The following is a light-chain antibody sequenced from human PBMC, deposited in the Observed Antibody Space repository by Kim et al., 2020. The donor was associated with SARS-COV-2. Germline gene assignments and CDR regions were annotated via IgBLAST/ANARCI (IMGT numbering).Light chain of an antibody. CDR1: SSDVGNYNL. J-gene: IGLJ2*01. CDR3: CSYAGSSTVI. Sequence: GRLITFSCTGTSSDVGNYNLVSWYHHHPGKAPKLIIYEVNKWPSGVSNRFSGSKSGNTASLTISGLQAEDEADYFCCSYAGSSTVIFGGGTQLTVL. V-gene: IGLV2-23*02. CDR2: EVN.